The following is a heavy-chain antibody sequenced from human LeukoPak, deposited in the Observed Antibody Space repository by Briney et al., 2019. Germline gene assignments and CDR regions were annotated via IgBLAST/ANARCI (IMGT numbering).Heavy chain of an antibody. V-gene: IGHV5-51*01. J-gene: IGHJ4*02. Sequence: GESLQISCKGSAYSFTSYWIGWVRQMPGKGLEWMGIIYPGDSDTRYSPSFQGQVTVSADKSISTAYLQWSSLKASDTAMYYCARQEYSSGWYWGQGTLVTVSS. CDR3: ARQEYSSGWY. D-gene: IGHD6-19*01. CDR2: IYPGDSDT. CDR1: AYSFTSYW.